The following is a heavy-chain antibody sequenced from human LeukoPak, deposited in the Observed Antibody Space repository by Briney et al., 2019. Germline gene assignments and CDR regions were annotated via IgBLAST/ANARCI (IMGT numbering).Heavy chain of an antibody. CDR1: GYTFTSYG. Sequence: ASVKVSCKASGYTFTSYGISWVRQAPGQGLEWMGWINPNSGGTKYAQKFQGRVTMTRDTSISTAYMELRRLRSDDTAVYYCARDGVGATAGYYYYYMDVWGKGTTVTVSS. J-gene: IGHJ6*03. CDR3: ARDGVGATAGYYYYYMDV. V-gene: IGHV1-2*02. D-gene: IGHD1-26*01. CDR2: INPNSGGT.